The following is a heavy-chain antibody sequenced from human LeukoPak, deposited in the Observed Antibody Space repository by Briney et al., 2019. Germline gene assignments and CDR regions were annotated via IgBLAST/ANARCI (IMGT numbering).Heavy chain of an antibody. Sequence: GGSLRLSCAASGFTFSSYGMHRVRQAPGKGLEWVAFIRYDGSNKYYADSVKGRFTISRDNSKNTLYLQMNSLRAEDTAVYYCAKDGPVAGDGAFDYWGQGTLVTVSS. V-gene: IGHV3-30*02. J-gene: IGHJ4*02. CDR1: GFTFSSYG. D-gene: IGHD6-19*01. CDR2: IRYDGSNK. CDR3: AKDGPVAGDGAFDY.